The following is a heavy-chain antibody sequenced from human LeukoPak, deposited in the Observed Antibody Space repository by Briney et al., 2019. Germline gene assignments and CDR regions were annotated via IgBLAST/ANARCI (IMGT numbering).Heavy chain of an antibody. Sequence: ASVKVSCKASGYTFTNYGINWVRQAPGQGLEWMGWISAYNGDTNYAQNLQGRLTMTTDTSTATAYMELRSLRSDDTAVYYCTVGVVTSSLFDYWGQETLVTVSS. J-gene: IGHJ4*02. D-gene: IGHD4-23*01. CDR1: GYTFTNYG. CDR3: TVGVVTSSLFDY. CDR2: ISAYNGDT. V-gene: IGHV1-18*01.